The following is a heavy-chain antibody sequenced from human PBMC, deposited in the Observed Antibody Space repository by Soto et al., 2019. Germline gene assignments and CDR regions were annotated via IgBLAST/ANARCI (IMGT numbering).Heavy chain of an antibody. D-gene: IGHD3-10*01. CDR1: GYTFTNYG. V-gene: IGHV1-18*01. Sequence: QVQLVQSGAEVKKPGASVKVSCKASGYTFTNYGISWVRQAPGQGLEWMGWISAYNGNTKYAQKLQGRVTMTTDTSTSTTYMELRSLRSDDTAVYYCARGVGSGSYYNQYNWFDPWGQGTLVTVSS. CDR2: ISAYNGNT. CDR3: ARGVGSGSYYNQYNWFDP. J-gene: IGHJ5*02.